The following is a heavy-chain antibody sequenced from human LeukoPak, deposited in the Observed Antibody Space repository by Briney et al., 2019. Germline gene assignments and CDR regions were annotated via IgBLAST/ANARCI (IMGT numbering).Heavy chain of an antibody. Sequence: SETLSLTCAVYGGSLSGYYWSWIRQPPGKGLEWIGEINHSGSTNYNPSLKSRVTISVDTSKNQFSLKLSSVTAADTAVYYCARTPRGESVDAFDIWGQGTMVTVSS. CDR3: ARTPRGESVDAFDI. CDR2: INHSGST. V-gene: IGHV4-34*01. CDR1: GGSLSGYY. J-gene: IGHJ3*02.